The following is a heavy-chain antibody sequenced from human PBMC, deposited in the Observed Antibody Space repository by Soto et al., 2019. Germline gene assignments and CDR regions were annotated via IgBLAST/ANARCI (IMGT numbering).Heavy chain of an antibody. J-gene: IGHJ4*02. CDR3: ARVPATAKGH. V-gene: IGHV3-74*01. CDR2: INSDGSIT. CDR1: GFTFSSYW. Sequence: PGGSLRLSCAASGFTFSSYWMHWVRQAPGKGLVWVSRINSDGSITTYADSVKGRFTISRDNAKNTLYLQMNSLRAEDTAVYYCARVPATAKGHWGQGTLVTAPQ. D-gene: IGHD4-17*01.